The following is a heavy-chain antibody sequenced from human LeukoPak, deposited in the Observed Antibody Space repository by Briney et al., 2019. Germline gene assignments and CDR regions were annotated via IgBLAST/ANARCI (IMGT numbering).Heavy chain of an antibody. CDR3: ARDAYASYFDY. D-gene: IGHD4-17*01. Sequence: GSLRLSCAASGFTFSSYWMRWVRQAPGEGREGGANIKQDGREKYFVDSMKGRFPISRDNAKNSLYLQMNSLRAEDTAVYYCARDAYASYFDYWGQGTLVTVSS. CDR1: GFTFSSYW. CDR2: IKQDGREK. V-gene: IGHV3-7*01. J-gene: IGHJ4*02.